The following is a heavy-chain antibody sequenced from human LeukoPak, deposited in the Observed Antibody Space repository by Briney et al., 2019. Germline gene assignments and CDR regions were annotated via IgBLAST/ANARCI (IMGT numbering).Heavy chain of an antibody. V-gene: IGHV4-31*03. CDR3: ARGYCSSTSCYPRSYYYYYGMDV. J-gene: IGHJ6*02. CDR1: GGSISSGGYY. CDR2: IYYSGST. D-gene: IGHD2-2*01. Sequence: SETLSLTCTVSGGSISSGGYYWSWIRQHPGKGLEWIGYIYYSGSTYYHPSLKSRVTISVDTSKNQFSLKLSSVTAADTAVYYCARGYCSSTSCYPRSYYYYYGMDVWGQGTTVTVSS.